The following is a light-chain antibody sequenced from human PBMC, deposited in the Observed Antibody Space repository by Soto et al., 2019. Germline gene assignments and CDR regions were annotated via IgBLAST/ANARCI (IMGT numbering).Light chain of an antibody. CDR2: KAT. V-gene: IGKV1-5*03. J-gene: IGKJ4*01. CDR3: QQYNSYPLT. CDR1: QSISSW. Sequence: DIQMTQSPSTLSASVGDRVTITCRASQSISSWLAWYQQKPGKAPKLLIYKATSLESGVPSRFSGSGSGTEFTHTISSLQPDDFATYYCQQYNSYPLTFGGGTKVEIK.